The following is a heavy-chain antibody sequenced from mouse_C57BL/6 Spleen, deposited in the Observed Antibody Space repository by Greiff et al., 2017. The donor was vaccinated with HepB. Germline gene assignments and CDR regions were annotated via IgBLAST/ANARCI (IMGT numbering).Heavy chain of an antibody. CDR1: GYTFSSYW. CDR2: IDPSDSEP. J-gene: IGHJ1*03. D-gene: IGHD1-1*01. Sequence: QVQLQQPGAELVRPGSSVKLSCKASGYTFSSYWMHWVKQRPIQGLEWIGNIDPSDSEPHYNQKFKDKATLTVDKSYRTAYMQLSSLTSDDSAVYYCARSPNYYGSSYRYFDVWGTGTTVTVSS. CDR3: ARSPNYYGSSYRYFDV. V-gene: IGHV1-52*01.